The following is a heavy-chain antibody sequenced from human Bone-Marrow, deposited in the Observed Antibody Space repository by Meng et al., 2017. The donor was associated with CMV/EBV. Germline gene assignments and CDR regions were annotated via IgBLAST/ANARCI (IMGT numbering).Heavy chain of an antibody. Sequence: GESLKISCKGSGYSFTSYWIGWVRQMPGKGLEWMGIIYPGDSDTRYSPSFQGQVTISADKSISTAYLQWSSLKASDTAMYYCARVGIFHHGRYGSGSYPDYWGQGTLVTVSS. V-gene: IGHV5-51*01. D-gene: IGHD3-10*01. CDR3: ARVGIFHHGRYGSGSYPDY. CDR2: IYPGDSDT. CDR1: GYSFTSYW. J-gene: IGHJ4*02.